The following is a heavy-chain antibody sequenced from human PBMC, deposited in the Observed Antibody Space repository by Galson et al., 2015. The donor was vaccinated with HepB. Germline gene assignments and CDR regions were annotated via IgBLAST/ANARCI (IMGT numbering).Heavy chain of an antibody. CDR1: GFTFSSYG. V-gene: IGHV3-30*18. CDR2: ISYDGSNK. CDR3: AKVVGATRGSYYYYYGMDV. J-gene: IGHJ6*02. Sequence: SLRLSCAASGFTFSSYGMHWVRQAPGKGLEWVAVISYDGSNKYYADSVKGRFTISRDNSKNTLYLQMNSLRAEDTAVYYCAKVVGATRGSYYYYYGMDVWGQGTTVTVSS. D-gene: IGHD1-26*01.